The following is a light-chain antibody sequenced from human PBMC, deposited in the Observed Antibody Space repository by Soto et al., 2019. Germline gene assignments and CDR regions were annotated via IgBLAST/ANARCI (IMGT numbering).Light chain of an antibody. CDR3: QQSHTTPWT. CDR2: ATS. J-gene: IGKJ1*01. V-gene: IGKV1-39*01. CDR1: QNILTY. Sequence: DIQMTQSPSSLSASVRDRVTITCRASQNILTYLNWYQQKPGKAPQLLIYATSNLQSGVPSRFSGSGSGTAFTLTISSLQPEDIATYYCQQSHTTPWTFGQGTKVGIK.